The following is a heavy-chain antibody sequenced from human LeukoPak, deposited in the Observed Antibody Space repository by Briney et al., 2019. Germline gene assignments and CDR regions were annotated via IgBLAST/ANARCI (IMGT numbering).Heavy chain of an antibody. J-gene: IGHJ6*02. CDR1: GGSISSGDYH. D-gene: IGHD3-22*01. Sequence: PSETLSLTCTVSGGSISSGDYHWSWIRQPPGKGLEWIGYIYYSGSTYYNPSLKSRVTISVDTSKNQFSLKLSSVTAADTAVYYCARLVPSSSGYYLYYYYYGMDVWGQGTTVTVSS. CDR2: IYYSGST. CDR3: ARLVPSSSGYYLYYYYYGMDV. V-gene: IGHV4-30-4*01.